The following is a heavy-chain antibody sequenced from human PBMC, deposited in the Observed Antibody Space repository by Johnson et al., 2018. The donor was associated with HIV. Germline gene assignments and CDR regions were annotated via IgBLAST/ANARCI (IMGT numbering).Heavy chain of an antibody. V-gene: IGHV3-30*04. J-gene: IGHJ3*02. CDR1: GFTFSSYA. D-gene: IGHD4-23*01. CDR2: ISYDGSNK. Sequence: QVQLVESGGGVVQPGGSLRLSCAASGFTFSSYAMHWVRQAPGKGLEWVAVISYDGSNKYYADSVKGRFTISRDNSKNTLYLQMHSLRPEDTALYYCARDPPYGGNPSTFDIWGQGTMVTVSS. CDR3: ARDPPYGGNPSTFDI.